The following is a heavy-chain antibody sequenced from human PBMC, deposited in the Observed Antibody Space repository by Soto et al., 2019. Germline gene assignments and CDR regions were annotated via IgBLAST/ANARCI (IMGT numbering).Heavy chain of an antibody. Sequence: QVQLQESGPGLVKPSQTLSLTCNVSGGSISSGDYYWSWIRQPPGKGLEWIGYIYYSGDTYYNPSLKSRVTISVDTSKNQFSLKLSSVTAADTAVFYCARGSYGDRTFDYWGLGTLVTVSS. CDR3: ARGSYGDRTFDY. CDR1: GGSISSGDYY. CDR2: IYYSGDT. J-gene: IGHJ4*02. D-gene: IGHD4-17*01. V-gene: IGHV4-30-4*01.